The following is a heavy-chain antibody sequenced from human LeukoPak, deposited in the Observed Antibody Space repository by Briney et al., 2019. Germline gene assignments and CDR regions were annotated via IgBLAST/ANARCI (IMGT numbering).Heavy chain of an antibody. D-gene: IGHD6-13*01. CDR1: GYTFTSYG. J-gene: IGHJ5*02. Sequence: GASVKVSCKASGYTFTSYGISWVRQAPGQGLEWMGWVNAYNGNTNYAQKLQGRVTMTTDTSTNTAYLEPRSLRSDDTDVYYYARVAGTAAAGPEEWFDPWGQGTLVTVSS. V-gene: IGHV1-18*01. CDR2: VNAYNGNT. CDR3: ARVAGTAAAGPEEWFDP.